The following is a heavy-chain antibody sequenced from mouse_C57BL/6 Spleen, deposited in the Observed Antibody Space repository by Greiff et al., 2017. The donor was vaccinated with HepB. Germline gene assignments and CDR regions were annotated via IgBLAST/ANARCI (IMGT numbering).Heavy chain of an antibody. CDR2: IYYSGTI. Sequence: EVQLQESGPGLVKPSQTVFLTCTVTGISITTGNYRWSWIRQFPGNKLEWIGYIYYSGTITYNPSLTSRTTITRDTPKNQFFLEMNSLTAEDTATYYCSRFYDGYPFDYWGQGTTLTVSS. CDR1: GISITTGNYR. D-gene: IGHD2-3*01. CDR3: SRFYDGYPFDY. V-gene: IGHV3-5*01. J-gene: IGHJ2*01.